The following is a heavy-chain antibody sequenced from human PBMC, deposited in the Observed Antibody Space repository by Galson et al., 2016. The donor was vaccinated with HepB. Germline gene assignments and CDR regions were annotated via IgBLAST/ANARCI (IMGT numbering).Heavy chain of an antibody. Sequence: SVKVSCKVSGYTLSDLSMHWVRQVPGEGLEWIGGFDPDEGEIVYAQRFKGKVTMTEDTSTDTAYMELRSLRSEDTPMYFCAMGVLLNLEDEYFQHWGQGTLVTVSS. D-gene: IGHD3-3*01. J-gene: IGHJ1*01. CDR2: FDPDEGEI. CDR1: GYTLSDLS. CDR3: AMGVLLNLEDEYFQH. V-gene: IGHV1-24*01.